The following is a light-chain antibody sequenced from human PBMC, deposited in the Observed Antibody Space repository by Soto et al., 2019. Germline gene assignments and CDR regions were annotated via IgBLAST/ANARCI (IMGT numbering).Light chain of an antibody. J-gene: IGLJ2*01. V-gene: IGLV1-47*01. CDR1: SSNIGSNY. CDR2: RNN. CDR3: AAWDDSLSVV. Sequence: VLTQPPSASGTPGQRVTISCSGSSSNIGSNYVYWYQQLPGTAPKLLIYRNNQRPSGVPDRFSGSKSGTSASLAISGLRSEDEADYYCAAWDDSLSVVFGGGTKVTVL.